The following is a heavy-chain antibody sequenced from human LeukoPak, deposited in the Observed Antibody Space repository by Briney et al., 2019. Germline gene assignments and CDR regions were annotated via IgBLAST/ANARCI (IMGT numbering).Heavy chain of an antibody. V-gene: IGHV1-24*01. CDR3: ARATVRCSSTSCAYYYMDV. Sequence: ASVKVSCKVSGYTLTELSMHWVRQAPGKGLEWMGGFDPEDGETIYAQKFQGRVTMTEDTSTDTAYMELSSLRSEDTAVYYCARATVRCSSTSCAYYYMDVWGKGTTVTVSS. CDR2: FDPEDGET. CDR1: GYTLTELS. D-gene: IGHD2-2*01. J-gene: IGHJ6*03.